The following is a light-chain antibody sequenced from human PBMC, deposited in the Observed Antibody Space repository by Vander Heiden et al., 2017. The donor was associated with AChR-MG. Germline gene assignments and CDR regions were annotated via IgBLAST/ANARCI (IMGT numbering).Light chain of an antibody. V-gene: IGLV2-14*01. CDR2: DVS. J-gene: IGLJ2*01. Sequence: SALTRPAPASGSPGQAIPISCPGASSDVGGYNYVSWYQQHPGKAPKLMIYDVSKRPSGVSNRFSGSKSGNTASLTISGLQAEDEADYYCSSYTSSSTLVFGGGTKLTVL. CDR1: SSDVGGYNY. CDR3: SSYTSSSTLV.